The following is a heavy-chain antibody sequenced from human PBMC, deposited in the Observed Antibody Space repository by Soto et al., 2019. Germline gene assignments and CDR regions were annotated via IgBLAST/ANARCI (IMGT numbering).Heavy chain of an antibody. CDR1: GGSIGSYY. J-gene: IGHJ4*02. CDR2: IYYTGTT. Sequence: SDTLYLSCTVSGGSIGSYYGIWIRQPPGEGLEWIGYIYYTGTTDYNPSLKSRVTISVDTSKNQFSLSLKSVTAADTAVYYCARQVVGVAVADWGQGTLVTVSS. CDR3: ARQVVGVAVAD. D-gene: IGHD6-19*01. V-gene: IGHV4-59*08.